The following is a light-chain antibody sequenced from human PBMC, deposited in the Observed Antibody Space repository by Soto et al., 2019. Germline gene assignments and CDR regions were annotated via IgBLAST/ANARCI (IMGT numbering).Light chain of an antibody. V-gene: IGLV1-47*01. CDR2: RNN. CDR3: AAWDDSLSGHYV. J-gene: IGLJ1*01. Sequence: QSVLTQPPSASGTPGQRXXXSCSGSSSNIXXXXVYWYQQXPXTAPKLLIYRNNQRPSGVPDRFSGSKSGTSASLAISGLRSEDEADYYCAAWDDSLSGHYVFGTGTKLTVL. CDR1: SSNIXXXX.